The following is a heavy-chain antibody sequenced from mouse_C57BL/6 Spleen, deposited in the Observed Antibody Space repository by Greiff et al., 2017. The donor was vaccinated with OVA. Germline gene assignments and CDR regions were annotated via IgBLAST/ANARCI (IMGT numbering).Heavy chain of an antibody. V-gene: IGHV5-6*01. Sequence: EVQLAESGGDLVKPGGSLKLSCAASGFTFSSYGMSWVRQTPDKRLEWVATLSSGGSYTYYTDSVKGRFTISLDNPMNTLYLQMSSQKSEDKAMDDCAKHDGGYERYFDVWGTGTTVTVS. J-gene: IGHJ1*03. CDR3: AKHDGGYERYFDV. D-gene: IGHD2-13*01. CDR1: GFTFSSYG. CDR2: LSSGGSYT.